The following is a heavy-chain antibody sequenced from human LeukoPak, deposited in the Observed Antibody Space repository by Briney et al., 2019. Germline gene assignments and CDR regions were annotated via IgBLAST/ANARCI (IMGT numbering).Heavy chain of an antibody. CDR1: GGSISSSSYY. V-gene: IGHV4-39*01. CDR2: IYYSGST. CDR3: ARVSSSSYYYYMDV. D-gene: IGHD6-6*01. Sequence: SETLSLTCTVSGGSISSSSYYWGWIRQPPGKGLEWIGTIYYSGSTYYNPSLKSRVTISVDTSKNQSSLKLSSVTAADTAVYYCARVSSSSYYYYMDVWGKGTTVTVSS. J-gene: IGHJ6*03.